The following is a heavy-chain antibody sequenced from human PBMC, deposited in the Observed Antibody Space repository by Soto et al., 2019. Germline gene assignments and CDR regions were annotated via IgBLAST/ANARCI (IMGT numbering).Heavy chain of an antibody. Sequence: SETLSLTCTVSGGSISSGDYYWSWIRQPPGKGLEWIGYIYYSGSTYYNPSLKSRVTISVDTSKNQFSLKLSSVTAADTAVYYCAASVVVVAATHQNWFDPWGQGTLVTVSS. CDR2: IYYSGST. J-gene: IGHJ5*02. D-gene: IGHD2-15*01. V-gene: IGHV4-30-4*01. CDR3: AASVVVVAATHQNWFDP. CDR1: GGSISSGDYY.